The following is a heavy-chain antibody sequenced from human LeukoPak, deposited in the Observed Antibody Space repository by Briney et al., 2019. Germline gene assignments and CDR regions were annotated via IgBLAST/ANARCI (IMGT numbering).Heavy chain of an antibody. V-gene: IGHV1-69*06. D-gene: IGHD2-2*01. J-gene: IGHJ5*02. Sequence: SVKVSCKASGGTFSSYAISWVRQAPGQGLEWMGGIIPIFGTANYAQKFQGRVTITADKSTSTAYMELRSLRSEDTAVYYCARRVPATAPPAWFDPWGQGTLVTVSS. CDR2: IIPIFGTA. CDR1: GGTFSSYA. CDR3: ARRVPATAPPAWFDP.